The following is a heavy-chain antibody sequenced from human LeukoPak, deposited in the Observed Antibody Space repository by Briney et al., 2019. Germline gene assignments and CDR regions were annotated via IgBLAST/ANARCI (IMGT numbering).Heavy chain of an antibody. D-gene: IGHD6-25*01. V-gene: IGHV4-30-2*01. J-gene: IGHJ3*02. CDR1: GGSISSGGYY. CDR2: IFHTGNT. Sequence: PSETLSLTCTVSGGSISSGGYYWSWIRQPPGKSLEWIGYIFHTGNTYYNPSLKSRVTISVDTSKNQFSLKLSSVTAADTAVYYCARYHSSGRSWAFDIWGQGTMVTVSS. CDR3: ARYHSSGRSWAFDI.